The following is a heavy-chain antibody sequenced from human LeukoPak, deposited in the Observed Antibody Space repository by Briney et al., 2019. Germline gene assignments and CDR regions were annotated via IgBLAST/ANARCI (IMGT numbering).Heavy chain of an antibody. V-gene: IGHV3-30*02. CDR1: GFTFSSYG. CDR3: AKENCSSTSCYIDY. CDR2: IRHDGSNK. J-gene: IGHJ4*02. Sequence: GGSLRLSRAASGFTFSSYGMHWVRQAPGKGLEWVAFIRHDGSNKYYADSVKGRFTISRDNSKNTLYLQMNSLRAEDTAVYYCAKENCSSTSCYIDYWGQGTLVTVSS. D-gene: IGHD2-2*01.